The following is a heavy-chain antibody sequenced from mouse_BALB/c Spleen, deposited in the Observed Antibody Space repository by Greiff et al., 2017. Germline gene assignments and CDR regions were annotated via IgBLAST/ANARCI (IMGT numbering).Heavy chain of an antibody. J-gene: IGHJ3*01. Sequence: EVQGVESGGGLVKPGGSLTLSCAASGFTFSDYYMYWVRQTPEKRLEWVATISDGGSYTYYPDSVKGRFTISRDNAKNNLYLQMSSLKSEDTAMYYCARGGYYGSSLFAYWGQGTLVTVSA. CDR2: ISDGGSYT. CDR1: GFTFSDYY. V-gene: IGHV5-4*02. CDR3: ARGGYYGSSLFAY. D-gene: IGHD1-1*01.